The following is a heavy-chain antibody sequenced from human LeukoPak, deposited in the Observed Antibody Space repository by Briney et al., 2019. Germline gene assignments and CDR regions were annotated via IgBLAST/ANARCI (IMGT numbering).Heavy chain of an antibody. D-gene: IGHD3-3*01. CDR2: IYSGGST. CDR1: EFSVSHNY. J-gene: IGHJ3*02. CDR3: AREQSGFGAFDI. V-gene: IGHV3-53*01. Sequence: GGSLRLSCAASEFSVSHNYMSWVRQAPGKGLEWVSVIYSGGSTYYADSVKGRFTISRDNSKNTLYLQMNSLRAEDTAVYYCAREQSGFGAFDIWGQGTMVTVSS.